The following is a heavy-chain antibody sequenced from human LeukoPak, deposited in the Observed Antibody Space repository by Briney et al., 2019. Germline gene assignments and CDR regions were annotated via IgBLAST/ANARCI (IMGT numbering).Heavy chain of an antibody. J-gene: IGHJ4*02. CDR2: IDHRGNT. Sequence: SETLSLTCIVSGDSISSGNFWGWIRQPPGKGLDYIGNIDHRGNTYYSPSLKSRLTMSVDTSKNQFSLKLSSVTAADTAVYYCARGLRYYFDYWGQGTLVTVSS. CDR1: GDSISSGNF. V-gene: IGHV4-38-2*02. CDR3: ARGLRYYFDY.